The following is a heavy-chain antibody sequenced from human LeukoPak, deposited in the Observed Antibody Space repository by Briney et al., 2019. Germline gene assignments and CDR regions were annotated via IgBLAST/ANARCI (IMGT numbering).Heavy chain of an antibody. CDR2: IWYDGSNK. Sequence: GGSLRLSCAASGFTFSSYGMHWVRQAPGKGLEWMAVIWYDGSNKYYADSVKGRFTISRDNSKNTLYLQMNSLRAEDTAVYYCARDFLSAGWFDPWGQGTLSPSPQ. CDR1: GFTFSSYG. J-gene: IGHJ5*02. CDR3: ARDFLSAGWFDP. D-gene: IGHD2/OR15-2a*01. V-gene: IGHV3-33*01.